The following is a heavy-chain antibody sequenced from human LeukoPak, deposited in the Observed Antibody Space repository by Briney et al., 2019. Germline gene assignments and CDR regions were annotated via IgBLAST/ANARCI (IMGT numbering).Heavy chain of an antibody. V-gene: IGHV3-23*01. J-gene: IGHJ4*02. CDR1: GFNFSDYA. CDR3: ARDLRDSSGYYLDY. CDR2: ISGSGGTT. D-gene: IGHD3-22*01. Sequence: GGSLRLSCVASGFNFSDYAMNWVRQAPGKGLEWVSAISGSGGTTHYADSVKGRFAISRDNSKNTLSLQMSHLRHEDTAVYYCARDLRDSSGYYLDYWGQGTLVTVSS.